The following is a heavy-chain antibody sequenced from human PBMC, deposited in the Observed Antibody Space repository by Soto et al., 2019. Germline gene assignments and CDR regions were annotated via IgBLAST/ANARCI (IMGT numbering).Heavy chain of an antibody. J-gene: IGHJ3*02. CDR2: FDPEDGET. Sequence: ASVKVSCKVSGYTLTELSMHWVRQAPGKGLEWMGGFDPEDGETIYAQKFQGRVTMTEDTSTDTAYMELSSLRSEDTAVYYCATMDLYYDSSGYYPTPQLDAFDISGRGTMVIVSS. D-gene: IGHD3-22*01. CDR3: ATMDLYYDSSGYYPTPQLDAFDI. V-gene: IGHV1-24*01. CDR1: GYTLTELS.